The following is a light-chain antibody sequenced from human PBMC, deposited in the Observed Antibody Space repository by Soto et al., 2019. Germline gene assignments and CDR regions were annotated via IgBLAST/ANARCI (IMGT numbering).Light chain of an antibody. CDR3: QQVNTYT. Sequence: DIQLTQSPSFLSASVGDRVTITCRASLGISTYLAWYQQKPGKAPNLLIYAASTLQSGVPSRFSGSGSGTEFTLIISSLQPEDSATYYCQQVNTYTFGPGT. J-gene: IGKJ3*01. CDR1: LGISTY. CDR2: AAS. V-gene: IGKV1-9*01.